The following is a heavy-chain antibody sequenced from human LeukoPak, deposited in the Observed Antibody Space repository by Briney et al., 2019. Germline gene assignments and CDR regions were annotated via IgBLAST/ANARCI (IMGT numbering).Heavy chain of an antibody. Sequence: PSETLSLTCTVSGVSINGYYWSWIRQPPGKGLEWIGYIYYSGSTYYNPSLKSRVTISVDTSKNQFSLKLSSVTAADTAVYYCARESTPDIIPYFDYWGQGTLVTVSS. CDR2: IYYSGST. V-gene: IGHV4-30-4*01. D-gene: IGHD2-21*01. CDR3: ARESTPDIIPYFDY. J-gene: IGHJ4*02. CDR1: GVSINGYY.